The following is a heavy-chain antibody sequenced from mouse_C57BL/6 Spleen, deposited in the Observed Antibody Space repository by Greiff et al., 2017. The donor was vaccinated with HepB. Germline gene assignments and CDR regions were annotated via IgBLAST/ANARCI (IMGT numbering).Heavy chain of an antibody. CDR3: ARGVLRYNWYFDV. D-gene: IGHD1-1*01. J-gene: IGHJ1*03. CDR1: GYTFTDYN. V-gene: IGHV1-22*01. CDR2: INPNNGGT. Sequence: EVKLQESGPELVKPGASVKMSCKASGYTFTDYNMHWVKQSHGKSLEWIGYINPNNGGTSYNQKFKGKATLTVNKSSSTAYMELRSLTSEDSAVYYFARGVLRYNWYFDVWGTGTTVTGAS.